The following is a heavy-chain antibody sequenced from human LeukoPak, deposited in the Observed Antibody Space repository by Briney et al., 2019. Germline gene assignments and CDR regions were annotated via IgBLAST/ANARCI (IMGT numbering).Heavy chain of an antibody. Sequence: SETLSLTCSVSGGSISDSIVSHYWSWIRQPPGKGLEWIGYIYFNGRTNYSPSLKSRVTLSVDTSKNQFSRKLISVTAADTAVYYCARTARSRDWFDPWGQGSLVTDSS. CDR2: IYFNGRT. D-gene: IGHD2-21*02. CDR3: ARTARSRDWFDP. V-gene: IGHV4-61*01. J-gene: IGHJ5*02. CDR1: GGSISDSIVSHY.